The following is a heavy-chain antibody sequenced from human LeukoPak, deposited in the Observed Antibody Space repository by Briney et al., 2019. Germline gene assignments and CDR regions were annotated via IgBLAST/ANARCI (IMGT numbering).Heavy chain of an antibody. V-gene: IGHV3-30*03. J-gene: IGHJ4*02. Sequence: GGSLRLSCAASGFTFSSYGMQWVRQAPGKGLEWVAVISYDGSNKYYADSVKGRFTISRDNSKNTLYLQMNSLTAEDTAVYYCARDLDHYFDYWGQGTLVTVSS. CDR3: ARDLDHYFDY. CDR2: ISYDGSNK. CDR1: GFTFSSYG. D-gene: IGHD1-1*01.